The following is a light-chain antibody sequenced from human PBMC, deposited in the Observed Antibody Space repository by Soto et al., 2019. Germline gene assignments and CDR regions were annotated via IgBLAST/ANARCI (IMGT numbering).Light chain of an antibody. CDR2: DAS. J-gene: IGKJ4*01. CDR3: QQYKTSST. V-gene: IGKV1-5*01. CDR1: QSISNW. Sequence: DIQMTQSPSTLSASVGDRVTITCRASQSISNWLAWFQQKPGKAPKPLIYDASNLESGVPSRFSGSGSGPEFTLTISSLQPDDFATYYCQQYKTSSTFGGGTKVEIK.